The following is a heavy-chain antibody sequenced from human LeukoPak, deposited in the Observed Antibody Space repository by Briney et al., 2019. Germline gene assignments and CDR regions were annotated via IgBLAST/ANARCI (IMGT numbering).Heavy chain of an antibody. CDR3: AKRGVVIRAVIAGFHKEAYYFDY. J-gene: IGHJ4*02. CDR2: ISDGGGSR. V-gene: IGHV3-23*01. CDR1: GITLSNYG. D-gene: IGHD3-10*01. Sequence: EGSLRLSCAVSGITLSNYGMSWVRQAPGKGLEWVAGISDGGGSRNYADSVKGRFTISRDNLKNTLYLQMNSLRAEDTAVYFCAKRGVVIRAVIAGFHKEAYYFDYWGQGALVTVSS.